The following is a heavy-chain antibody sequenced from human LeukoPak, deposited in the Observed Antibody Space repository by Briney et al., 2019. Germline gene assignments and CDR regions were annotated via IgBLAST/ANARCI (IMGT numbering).Heavy chain of an antibody. CDR2: ISAYNGNT. D-gene: IGHD5-12*01. V-gene: IGHV1-18*01. CDR3: ARAQDSGYDYGGYYFDY. CDR1: GYTFTSYG. Sequence: EASVKVSCKASGYTFTSYGISWVRQAPGQGLEWMGWISAYNGNTNYAQKLQGRVTMTTDTSTSTAYMELRSLRSDDTAAYYCARAQDSGYDYGGYYFDYWGQGTLVTVSS. J-gene: IGHJ4*02.